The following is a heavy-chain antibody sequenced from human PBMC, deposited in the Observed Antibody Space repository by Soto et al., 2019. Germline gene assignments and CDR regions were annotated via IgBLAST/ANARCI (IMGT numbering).Heavy chain of an antibody. CDR1: GFTFSSYS. D-gene: IGHD4-17*01. Sequence: EVHLLESGGGLVQPGGSLRLSCVASGFTFSSYSMSWVRQAPGKGLEWVSGFRAGGDDGTTYYADSVKGRFTISRDNAKNSLYLQMNSLRAEDTAVYYCASHYGDNGWFDPWGQGTLVTVSS. J-gene: IGHJ5*02. CDR3: ASHYGDNGWFDP. CDR2: FRAGGDDGTT. V-gene: IGHV3-23*01.